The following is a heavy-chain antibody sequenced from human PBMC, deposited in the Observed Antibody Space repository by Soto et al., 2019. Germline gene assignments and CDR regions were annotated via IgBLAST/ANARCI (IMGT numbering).Heavy chain of an antibody. CDR3: ARSYDSSSGGLDV. CDR1: GGSINSYH. V-gene: IGHV4-59*01. CDR2: VSYSGST. D-gene: IGHD3-22*01. J-gene: IGHJ6*02. Sequence: SETLSLTCTVSGGSINSYHWSWVRQPPGKGLEWIGYVSYSGSTNYNPSLKSRVTISADTSKNQFSLKLSSVTAADTAVYYCARSYDSSSGGLDVWGQGTTVTVSS.